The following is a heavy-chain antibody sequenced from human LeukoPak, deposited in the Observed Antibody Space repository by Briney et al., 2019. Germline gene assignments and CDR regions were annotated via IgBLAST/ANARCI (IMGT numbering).Heavy chain of an antibody. D-gene: IGHD4-17*01. CDR3: AKDGRPTTTVTTRGDYYYMDV. J-gene: IGHJ6*03. CDR1: GFTLSNYG. V-gene: IGHV3-23*01. CDR2: ISGSGDST. Sequence: GGTLRLSCAASGFTLSNYGMSWVRQAPGKGLEWVSGISGSGDSTYYADSVKGRFTISRDNSKNTLYLQMNSLRAEDTAVYYCAKDGRPTTTVTTRGDYYYMDVWGKGTTVTISS.